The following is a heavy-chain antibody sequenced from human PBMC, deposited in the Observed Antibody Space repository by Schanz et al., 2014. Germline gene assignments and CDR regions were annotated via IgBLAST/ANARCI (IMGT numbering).Heavy chain of an antibody. CDR3: ARDIKKQLVDSKDYYYGMDV. CDR1: GFIFRSYT. J-gene: IGHJ6*02. CDR2: LSSSGLYT. D-gene: IGHD6-13*01. V-gene: IGHV3-21*01. Sequence: EVQLVESGGGLVKPGGSLRLSCTASGFIFRSYTMNWVRQAPGKGLEWVSSLSSSGLYTFYADLAGGRFTISRDDAKNSLFLEMNNLRTEDTAVYFCARDIKKQLVDSKDYYYGMDVWGQGTKLTV.